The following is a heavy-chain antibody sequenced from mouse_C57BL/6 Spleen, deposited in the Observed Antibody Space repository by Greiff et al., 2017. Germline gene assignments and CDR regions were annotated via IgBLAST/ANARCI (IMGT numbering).Heavy chain of an antibody. CDR2: ISYSGNT. D-gene: IGHD1-1*01. CDR3: ARGTDYYGSSNFDG. Sequence: DVKLQESGPGLAKPSQTLSLTCSVTGYSITSDHWNWIRKFPGNKLEYMGYISYSGNTYYTPSLKSRISITRDTYKTQKYLQLDAVTTEDTATYYCARGTDYYGSSNFDGWGTGTTVTVSS. J-gene: IGHJ1*03. CDR1: GYSITSDH. V-gene: IGHV3-8*01.